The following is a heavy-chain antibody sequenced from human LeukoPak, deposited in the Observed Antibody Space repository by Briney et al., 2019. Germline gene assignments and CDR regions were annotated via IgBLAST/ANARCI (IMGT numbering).Heavy chain of an antibody. CDR1: GFTFSSYS. CDR3: ARGSARFAFDN. Sequence: GGSLRLSCAASGFTFSSYSMNWVRQAPGKGLEWVSYISSSSSTIYYADSVKGRFTISRDNAKNSLYLQMNSLRAEDTAVYYCARGSARFAFDNWGQGTMVTVSS. D-gene: IGHD6-25*01. CDR2: ISSSSSTI. J-gene: IGHJ3*02. V-gene: IGHV3-48*01.